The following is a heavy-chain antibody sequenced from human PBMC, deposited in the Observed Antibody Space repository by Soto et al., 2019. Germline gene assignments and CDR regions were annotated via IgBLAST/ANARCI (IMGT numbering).Heavy chain of an antibody. D-gene: IGHD3-16*01. Sequence: EVQLVESGGGVVRPGGSLRLSCAASGFTFDDYGMSWVRQAPGKGLEWVSGINWNGGSTGYADSVKGRFTISRDNAKNPLYLQMNSLRAEDTALYYCARGEILMITFGGVITDYWGQGTLVTVSS. CDR2: INWNGGST. V-gene: IGHV3-20*04. J-gene: IGHJ4*02. CDR1: GFTFDDYG. CDR3: ARGEILMITFGGVITDY.